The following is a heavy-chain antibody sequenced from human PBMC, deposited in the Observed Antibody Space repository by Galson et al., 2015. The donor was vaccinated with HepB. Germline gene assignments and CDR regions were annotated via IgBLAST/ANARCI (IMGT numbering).Heavy chain of an antibody. Sequence: TLSLTCTVSGGSISSGGYYWSWIRQHPGKGLEWIGYIYYSGSTYYNPSLKSRVTISVDTSKNQFSLKLSSVTAADTAVYYCARDAHSGYDLFLDYWGQGTLVTVSS. J-gene: IGHJ4*02. CDR2: IYYSGST. V-gene: IGHV4-31*03. CDR3: ARDAHSGYDLFLDY. D-gene: IGHD5-12*01. CDR1: GGSISSGGYY.